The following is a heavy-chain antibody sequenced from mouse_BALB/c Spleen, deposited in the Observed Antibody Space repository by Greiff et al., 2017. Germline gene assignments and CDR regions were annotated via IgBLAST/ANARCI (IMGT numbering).Heavy chain of an antibody. J-gene: IGHJ4*01. CDR2: IWGDGST. Sequence: VQLQESGPGLVAPSQSLSITCTVSGFSLTGYGVNWVRQPPGKGLEWLGMIWGDGSTDYNSALKSRLSISKDNSKSQVFLKMNSLQTDDTARYYCAREDRSHYYAMDYWGQGTSVTVSS. V-gene: IGHV2-6-7*01. CDR1: GFSLTGYG. CDR3: AREDRSHYYAMDY.